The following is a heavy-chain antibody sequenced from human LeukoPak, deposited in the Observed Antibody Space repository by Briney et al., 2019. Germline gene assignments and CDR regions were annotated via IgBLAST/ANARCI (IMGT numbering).Heavy chain of an antibody. V-gene: IGHV4-59*08. D-gene: IGHD5-18*01. CDR2: IYYSGST. CDR1: GGSNSSYY. CDR3: ARTLYSYGPFFDY. Sequence: SETLSLTCTVSGGSNSSYYWSWIRQTPGKGLEWIGYIYYSGSTNYNPSLKSRVTISVDTSKNQFSLKLSSVTAADTAVYYCARTLYSYGPFFDYWGQGTLVTVSS. J-gene: IGHJ4*02.